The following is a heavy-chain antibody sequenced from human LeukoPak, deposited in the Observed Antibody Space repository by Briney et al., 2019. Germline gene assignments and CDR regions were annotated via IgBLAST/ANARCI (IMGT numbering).Heavy chain of an antibody. CDR1: GFTFSSYA. Sequence: GGSLRLSCAASGFTFSSYAMSWVRQAPGKGLEWVSAISGSGGSTYYADSVKGRFTISRDNSKNTPYPQMNSLRAEDTAVYYCGGTTLYYGMDVWGQGTTVTVSS. D-gene: IGHD3-16*01. V-gene: IGHV3-23*01. CDR2: ISGSGGST. J-gene: IGHJ6*02. CDR3: GGTTLYYGMDV.